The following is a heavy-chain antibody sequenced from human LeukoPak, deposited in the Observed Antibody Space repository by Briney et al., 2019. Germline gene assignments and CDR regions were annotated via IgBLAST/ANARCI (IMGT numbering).Heavy chain of an antibody. V-gene: IGHV1-69*04. CDR1: GGTFSSYA. D-gene: IGHD3-10*01. Sequence: SVKVSCKASGGTFSSYAISWVRQAPGRGLEWMGRIIPILGIANYAQKFQGRVTITADKSTSTAYMELSSLRSEDTAVYYCARVGITMVRGVGDYGMDVWGQGTTVTVSS. CDR3: ARVGITMVRGVGDYGMDV. CDR2: IIPILGIA. J-gene: IGHJ6*02.